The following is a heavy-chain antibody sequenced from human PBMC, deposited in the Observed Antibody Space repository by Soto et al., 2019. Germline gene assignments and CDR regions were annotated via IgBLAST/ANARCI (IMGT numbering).Heavy chain of an antibody. CDR1: GFTFSSYA. Sequence: GGSLRLSCAASGFTFSSYAMSWVRQAPGKGLEWVSAISGSGGSTYYADSVKGRFTISRDNSKNTLYLQMNSLRAEDPAVYYCAKEAGHDPAYDYIWGSYRYLDYWGQGTLVTVSS. CDR3: AKEAGHDPAYDYIWGSYRYLDY. D-gene: IGHD3-16*02. V-gene: IGHV3-23*01. CDR2: ISGSGGST. J-gene: IGHJ4*02.